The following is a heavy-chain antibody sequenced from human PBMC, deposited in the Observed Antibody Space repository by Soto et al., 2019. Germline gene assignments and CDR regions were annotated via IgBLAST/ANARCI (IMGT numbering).Heavy chain of an antibody. V-gene: IGHV1-2*04. Sequence: ASVKVSCKASGYTFTGYYMHWVRQAPGQGLEWMGWINPNSGGTNYAQKFQGWVTMTRDTSISTAYMELSRLRSDDTAVYYCARDLYCSGGSCYSGGWFDPWAREPWSPSPQ. CDR3: ARDLYCSGGSCYSGGWFDP. D-gene: IGHD2-15*01. CDR2: INPNSGGT. CDR1: GYTFTGYY. J-gene: IGHJ5*02.